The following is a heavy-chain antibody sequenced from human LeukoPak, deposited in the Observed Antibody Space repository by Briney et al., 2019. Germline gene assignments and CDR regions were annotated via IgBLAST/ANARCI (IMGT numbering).Heavy chain of an antibody. D-gene: IGHD1-26*01. Sequence: PGGSLRLSCAASGFTFSSYAMSWVRQAPGKGLEWVSAISGSGGSTYYADSVKGRFTISRDNSKNTLYLQMNSLRAEDTAVYYCARDSYREGISYLFYWGQGTLVTVSS. V-gene: IGHV3-23*01. J-gene: IGHJ4*02. CDR3: ARDSYREGISYLFY. CDR2: ISGSGGST. CDR1: GFTFSSYA.